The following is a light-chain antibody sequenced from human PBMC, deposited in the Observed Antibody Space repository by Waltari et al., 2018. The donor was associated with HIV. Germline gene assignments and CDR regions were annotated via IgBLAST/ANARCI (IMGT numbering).Light chain of an antibody. J-gene: IGLJ2*01. CDR2: SNI. Sequence: QSVLTQPPSASGTPGQRVTISCSGSSSNFGSNTVNWYQQLPGTAPKLLIYSNIPRPSGVPDRFSGSKSGTSASLVINGLQTDDEADYYCQSYDSSLFWVFGGGTKLTVL. CDR3: QSYDSSLFWV. V-gene: IGLV1-44*01. CDR1: SSNFGSNT.